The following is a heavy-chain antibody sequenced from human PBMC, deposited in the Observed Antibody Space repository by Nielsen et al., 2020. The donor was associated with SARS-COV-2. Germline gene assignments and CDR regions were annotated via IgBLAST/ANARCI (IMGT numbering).Heavy chain of an antibody. D-gene: IGHD3-3*01. CDR1: GFIFSNYG. J-gene: IGHJ4*02. Sequence: GVLKISCAASGFIFSNYGMSWVRQAPGKGLEWVSSFSGSGDFTYYADSVKGRFTVSRDNSKNTLYLQMSSLGAEDTAVYYCAKDLYTIGYYPFHDYWGQGTLVTVSS. CDR2: FSGSGDFT. CDR3: AKDLYTIGYYPFHDY. V-gene: IGHV3-23*01.